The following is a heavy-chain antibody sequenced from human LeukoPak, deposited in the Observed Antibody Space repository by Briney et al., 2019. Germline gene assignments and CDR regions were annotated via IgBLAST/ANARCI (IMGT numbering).Heavy chain of an antibody. J-gene: IGHJ4*02. CDR3: AKDRFIAAAGTFDY. CDR2: INPNSGGT. Sequence: ASVKVSCKASGYTFTGYYMHWVRQAPGQGLEWMGWINPNSGGTNYAQKFQGRVTMTRDTSISTAYMELSRLRSDDTAVYYCAKDRFIAAAGTFDYWGQGTLVTVSS. CDR1: GYTFTGYY. V-gene: IGHV1-2*02. D-gene: IGHD6-13*01.